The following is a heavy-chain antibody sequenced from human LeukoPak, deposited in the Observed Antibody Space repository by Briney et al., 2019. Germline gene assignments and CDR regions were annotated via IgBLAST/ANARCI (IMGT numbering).Heavy chain of an antibody. D-gene: IGHD3-22*01. J-gene: IGHJ5*02. V-gene: IGHV1-18*01. Sequence: GASVKVSCKASGYTFTSYGISWVRQAPGQGLEWMGWISAYNGNTNYAQKLQGRVTMTTDTSTSTAYMELRSLRSDDTAVYYCARDHTHDSSGDFDPWGQGTLVTVSS. CDR2: ISAYNGNT. CDR1: GYTFTSYG. CDR3: ARDHTHDSSGDFDP.